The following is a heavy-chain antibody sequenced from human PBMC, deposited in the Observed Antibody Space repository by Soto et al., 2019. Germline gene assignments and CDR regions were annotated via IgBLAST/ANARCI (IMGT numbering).Heavy chain of an antibody. CDR1: GFTFSSYG. D-gene: IGHD2-21*02. CDR2: ISYDGSNK. J-gene: IGHJ4*02. Sequence: GGSLRLSCAASGFTFSSYGMHWVRQAPGKGLEWVAVISYDGSNKYYADSVKGRFNNSRDNSKNTLYLQMNSLRAEDTAVYYCAKTPRGCGGDCDFDYWGQGTLVTVSS. V-gene: IGHV3-30*18. CDR3: AKTPRGCGGDCDFDY.